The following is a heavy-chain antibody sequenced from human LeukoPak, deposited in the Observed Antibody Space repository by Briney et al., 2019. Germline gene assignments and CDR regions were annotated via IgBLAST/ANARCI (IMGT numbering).Heavy chain of an antibody. J-gene: IGHJ4*02. CDR1: GYPISSGYY. CDR2: IYHSGST. CDR3: ARVLGGTDYDYVWGSYRQTFDY. V-gene: IGHV4-38-2*02. D-gene: IGHD3-16*02. Sequence: SETLSLTCTVSGYPISSGYYWGWIRQPPGKGLEWIGSIYHSGSTYYNPSLKSRVTISVDTSKNQFSLKLSSVTAADTAVYYCARVLGGTDYDYVWGSYRQTFDYWGQGTLVTVSS.